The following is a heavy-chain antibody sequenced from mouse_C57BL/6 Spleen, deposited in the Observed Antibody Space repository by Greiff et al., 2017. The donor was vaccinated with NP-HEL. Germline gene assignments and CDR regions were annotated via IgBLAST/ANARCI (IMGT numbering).Heavy chain of an antibody. V-gene: IGHV1-78*01. CDR3: ARKSGSSPAWFAY. J-gene: IGHJ3*01. CDR1: GYTFTDHT. Sequence: VQLQQSDAELVKPGASVKISCKVSGYTFTDHTIHWMKQRPEQGLEWIGYIYPRDGSTKYNEKFKGKATLTADKSSSTAYMQLNSLTSEDSAVYICARKSGSSPAWFAYWGQGTLVTVSA. CDR2: IYPRDGST. D-gene: IGHD1-1*01.